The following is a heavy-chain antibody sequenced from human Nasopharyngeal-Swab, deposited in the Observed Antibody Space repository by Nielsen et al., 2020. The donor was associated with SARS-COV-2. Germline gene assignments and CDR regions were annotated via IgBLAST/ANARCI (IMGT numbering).Heavy chain of an antibody. CDR2: IDTDGSTT. J-gene: IGHJ4*02. CDR3: TRDIGGRYGY. Sequence: ESLKISCVGPGNTFRNYWRDWGRPSPGEGLVLVSRIDTDGSTTNYADSVKGRFRISRDNAKNTLYLQMDSLRGEDTAIYYCTRDIGGRYGYWGQGILVTVSS. D-gene: IGHD1-26*01. V-gene: IGHV3-74*01. CDR1: GNTFRNYW.